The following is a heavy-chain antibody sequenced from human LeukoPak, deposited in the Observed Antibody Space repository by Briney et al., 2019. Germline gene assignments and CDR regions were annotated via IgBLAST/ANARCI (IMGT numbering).Heavy chain of an antibody. CDR2: IYYSGST. D-gene: IGHD5-12*01. J-gene: IGHJ4*02. V-gene: IGHV4-31*02. CDR3: ARGGYSGYVYD. CDR1: GFTFSSYA. Sequence: LRLSCAASGFTFSSYAMSWVRQHPGKGLEWIGSIYYSGSTYYNPSLKSRLTISVDTSKNQFSLKLSSVTAADTAVYYCARGGYSGYVYDWGQGTLVTVSS.